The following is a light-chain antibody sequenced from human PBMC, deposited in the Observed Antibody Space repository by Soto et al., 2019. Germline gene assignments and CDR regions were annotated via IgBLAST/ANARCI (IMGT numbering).Light chain of an antibody. V-gene: IGKV3-15*01. J-gene: IGKJ1*01. Sequence: EIVMTQSPVTLSVSPGERATLSCRASQSVSINLAWYQQKPGQAPSLLIYGAFTRATGVPARFSGTGSGTEFTLTISSLQSEDFALYYCQQYNDWPLTFGQGTKVDTK. CDR3: QQYNDWPLT. CDR2: GAF. CDR1: QSVSIN.